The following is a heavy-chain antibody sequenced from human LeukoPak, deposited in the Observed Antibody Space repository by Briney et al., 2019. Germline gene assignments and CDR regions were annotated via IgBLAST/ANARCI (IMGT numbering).Heavy chain of an antibody. CDR2: ISSGSSYI. V-gene: IGHV3-21*01. D-gene: IGHD4-17*01. J-gene: IGHJ4*02. CDR3: ARDTDSGDPFDS. Sequence: GGSLRLSCAASGFTFNAYSMNWVRQAPGKGLEWVSSISSGSSYIYFADSVKGRFTISRDNAKNSLSLQMNSLRAEDTAVYYCARDTDSGDPFDSWGQGTLVTVSS. CDR1: GFTFNAYS.